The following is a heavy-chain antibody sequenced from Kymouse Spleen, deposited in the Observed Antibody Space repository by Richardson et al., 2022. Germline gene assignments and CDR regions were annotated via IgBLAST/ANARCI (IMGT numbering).Heavy chain of an antibody. CDR2: IYYSGST. V-gene: IGHV4-61*01. CDR1: GGSVSSGSYY. D-gene: IGHD4-11,IGHD4-11*01. J-gene: IGHJ6*02. CDR3: ARDHYSNYVGYYYYYGMDV. Sequence: QVQLQESGPGLVKPSETLSLTCTVSGGSVSSGSYYWSWIRQPPGKGLEWIGYIYYSGSTNYNPSLKSRVTISVDTSKNQFSLKLSSVTAADTAVYYCARDHYSNYVGYYYYYGMDVWGQGTTVTVSS.